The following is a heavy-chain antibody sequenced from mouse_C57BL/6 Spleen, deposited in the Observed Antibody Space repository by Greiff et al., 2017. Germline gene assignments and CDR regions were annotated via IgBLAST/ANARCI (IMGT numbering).Heavy chain of an antibody. V-gene: IGHV1-26*01. J-gene: IGHJ3*01. CDR2: INPNNGGT. CDR1: GYTFTDYY. CDR3: ARWDDYDGAY. D-gene: IGHD2-4*01. Sequence: EVQLQQSGPELVKPGASVKISCKASGYTFTDYYMNWVKQSHGKSLEWIGDINPNNGGTSYNQKFKGKATLTVDKSSSTAYMELRSLTSEDSAVYYCARWDDYDGAYWGQGTLVTVSA.